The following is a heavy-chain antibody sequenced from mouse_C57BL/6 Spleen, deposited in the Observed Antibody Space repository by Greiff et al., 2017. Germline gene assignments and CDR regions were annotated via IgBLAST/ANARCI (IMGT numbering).Heavy chain of an antibody. V-gene: IGHV2-6-1*01. CDR1: GFSLTSYG. D-gene: IGHD2-4*01. Sequence: QVQLQESGPGLVAPSQSLSITCTVSGFSLTSYGVHWVRQPPGQGLEWLVVIWSDGSTTYNSALKSRLSISKDNSKSQVFLKMNSLQTDDTAMYDCARHRGDYDGYYYAMDYWGQGTSVTVSS. CDR2: IWSDGST. CDR3: ARHRGDYDGYYYAMDY. J-gene: IGHJ4*01.